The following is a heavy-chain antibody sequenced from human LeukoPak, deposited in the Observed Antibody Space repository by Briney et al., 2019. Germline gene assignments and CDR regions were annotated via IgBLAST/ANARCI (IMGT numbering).Heavy chain of an antibody. J-gene: IGHJ6*02. CDR1: GFTFSSYA. V-gene: IGHV3-30-3*01. D-gene: IGHD2-15*01. CDR3: ARSSDRYGMDV. Sequence: GRSLRLSCAASGFTFSSYAMHWVRQAPGKGLEWVAVISYDGSNKYYADSVKGRFTISRDNSKNTLYLQMNSLRAEDTAVYYCARSSDRYGMDVWGQGTTVTVSS. CDR2: ISYDGSNK.